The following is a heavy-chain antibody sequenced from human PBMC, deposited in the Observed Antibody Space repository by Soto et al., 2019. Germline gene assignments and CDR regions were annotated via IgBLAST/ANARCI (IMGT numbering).Heavy chain of an antibody. Sequence: SETRSRTCTVAGYSISSDSSKALIQQPPGKGPEWLATLYHGGTTFYTPSFKSRCSISVDRSGNRCSLKLTSVTAADTAVYYCARGHVMGVDGSSFGYWGHGTLVSVAS. CDR1: GYSISSDSS. D-gene: IGHD6-19*01. J-gene: IGHJ4*01. CDR2: LYHGGTT. CDR3: ARGHVMGVDGSSFGY. V-gene: IGHV4-38-2*02.